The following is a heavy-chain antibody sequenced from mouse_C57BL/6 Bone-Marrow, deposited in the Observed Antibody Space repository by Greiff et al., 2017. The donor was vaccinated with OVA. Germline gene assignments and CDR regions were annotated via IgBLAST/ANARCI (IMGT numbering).Heavy chain of an antibody. CDR3: ARHYDV. CDR1: GFTFSDYG. J-gene: IGHJ1*03. Sequence: EVMLVESGGGLVQPGGSLKLSCAASGFTFSDYGMAWVRQAPRKGPEWVAFISNLAYSIYYADTVTGRFTISRENAKNTLYLEMSSLRSEDTAMYYCARHYDVWGTGTTVTVSS. CDR2: ISNLAYSI. V-gene: IGHV5-15*01.